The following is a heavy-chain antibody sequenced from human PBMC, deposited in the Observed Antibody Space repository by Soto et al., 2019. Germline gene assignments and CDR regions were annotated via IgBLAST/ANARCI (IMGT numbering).Heavy chain of an antibody. Sequence: SEALSLTCTVSGDSIVNALFFWVWIRQPPGKGLEWIGSIYYRGNTYYNPSLKSRVTVSLDTSKNQFSLNLRSVTAADTAVYYCARVHQQSICLDHWGQGSLVTVSS. J-gene: IGHJ5*02. V-gene: IGHV4-39*02. CDR2: IYYRGNT. D-gene: IGHD2-2*01. CDR3: ARVHQQSICLDH. CDR1: GDSIVNALFF.